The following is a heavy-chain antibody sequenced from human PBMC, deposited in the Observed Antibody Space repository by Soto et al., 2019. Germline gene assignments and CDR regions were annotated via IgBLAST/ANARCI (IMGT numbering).Heavy chain of an antibody. J-gene: IGHJ4*02. CDR2: IYSGGST. Sequence: EVQLVESGGGLIQPGGSLRLSCAASGFTVSSNYMSWVRQAPGKGLEWVSVIYSGGSTYYADSVKGRFTISRDNSKNTLYLQMNSLSAEDTAVYYCARARYYGSGSYGFDYWGQGTLVTVSS. D-gene: IGHD3-10*01. CDR1: GFTVSSNY. CDR3: ARARYYGSGSYGFDY. V-gene: IGHV3-53*01.